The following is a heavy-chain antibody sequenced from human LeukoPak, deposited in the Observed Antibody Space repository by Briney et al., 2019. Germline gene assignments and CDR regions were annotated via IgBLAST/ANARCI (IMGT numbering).Heavy chain of an antibody. Sequence: KSSETLSLTCTVSGGSISSYYWSWIRQPAGKGLEWIGRIYTSGSTDYNPSLKSRVTMSVDTSKNQFSLKLSSVTAADTAVYYCARDVSSSGWGYYYYYMDVWGKGTTVTISS. D-gene: IGHD6-19*01. CDR2: IYTSGST. CDR3: ARDVSSSGWGYYYYYMDV. V-gene: IGHV4-4*07. CDR1: GGSISSYY. J-gene: IGHJ6*03.